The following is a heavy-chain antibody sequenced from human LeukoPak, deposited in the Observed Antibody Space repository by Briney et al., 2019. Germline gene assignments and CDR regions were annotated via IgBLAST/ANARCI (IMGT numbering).Heavy chain of an antibody. CDR3: ARGDNSAFDI. V-gene: IGHV3-7*04. J-gene: IGHJ3*02. CDR1: GFTFRSYR. Sequence: GGSLRLSCAASGFTFRSYRMNWVRQAPGKGLEWVASIKQGESERYYVDSVNGRFTISRDNAKNSLYLKMNSLRAEDTAVYYCARGDNSAFDIWGQGTMVTVSS. CDR2: IKQGESER. D-gene: IGHD3-22*01.